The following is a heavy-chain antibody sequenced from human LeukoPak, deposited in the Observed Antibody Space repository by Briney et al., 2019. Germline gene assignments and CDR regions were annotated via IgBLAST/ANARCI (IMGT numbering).Heavy chain of an antibody. Sequence: PSETLSLTCTVSGGSISSGDYYWSWIRQPPGKGLEWIGYIYYSGSTYYNPSLKSRVTISVDTSKNQFSLKLSSVTAADTAVYYCARGKDSDSSGYYPRYYYYYYMDVWAKGPRSPSP. V-gene: IGHV4-30-4*08. D-gene: IGHD3-22*01. CDR2: IYYSGST. CDR1: GGSISSGDYY. CDR3: ARGKDSDSSGYYPRYYYYYYMDV. J-gene: IGHJ6*03.